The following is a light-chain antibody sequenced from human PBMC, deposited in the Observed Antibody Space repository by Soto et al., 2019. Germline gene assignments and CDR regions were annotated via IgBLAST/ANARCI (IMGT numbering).Light chain of an antibody. J-gene: IGLJ1*01. Sequence: QSALTQPASVSGSPGQSIPISCTGTSSDVVGYNYVSWYQQHPGRAPKLMISEVSNRPSGVSNRYSGAKSGNTASLTIPGLQAEDEAEYYCSSYTSSSTYVFGTGTKLTVL. CDR2: EVS. CDR1: SSDVVGYNY. CDR3: SSYTSSSTYV. V-gene: IGLV2-14*01.